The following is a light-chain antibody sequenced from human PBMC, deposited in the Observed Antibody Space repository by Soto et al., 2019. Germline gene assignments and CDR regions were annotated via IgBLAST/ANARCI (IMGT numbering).Light chain of an antibody. J-gene: IGLJ3*02. CDR2: EVS. CDR3: SSYTSSTTLGV. CDR1: NSDVGGYDY. Sequence: QSALTQPASVSGSPGQSITISCTGTNSDVGGYDYVSWYQQHPGKAPKLMIYEVSHRPSGVSNRFSGSRSGNTASLTISGLQAEDGADYYCSSYTSSTTLGVFGGGTKVTVL. V-gene: IGLV2-14*01.